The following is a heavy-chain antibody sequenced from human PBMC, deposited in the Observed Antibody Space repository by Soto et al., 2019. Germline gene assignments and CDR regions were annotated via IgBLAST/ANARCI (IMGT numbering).Heavy chain of an antibody. CDR3: DLPGYSYGRYAFDI. CDR1: GGTFSSYA. J-gene: IGHJ3*02. V-gene: IGHV1-69*01. CDR2: ILPIFGTA. D-gene: IGHD5-18*01. Sequence: QVQLVQSGAEVKKPGSSVKVSCKASGGTFSSYAISWVRQAPGQGLEWMGGILPIFGTANYAQKFQGRVTITADESTSTAYMELSSLRSEDTAVYYCDLPGYSYGRYAFDIWGQGTMVTVSS.